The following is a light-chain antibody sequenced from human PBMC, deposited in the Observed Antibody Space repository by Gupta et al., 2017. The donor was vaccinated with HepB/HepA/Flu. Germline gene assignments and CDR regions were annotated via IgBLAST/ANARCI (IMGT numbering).Light chain of an antibody. J-gene: IGKJ2*04. V-gene: IGKV1-5*03. CDR3: LQYNSHSRS. CDR1: QSANYW. Sequence: DIQMTQSPSTLSASVGDRVTITCRASQSANYWLAWYQQKPGKVPKLLISKASSLESGVPSRFSGSGSGTEFTLTISSLQPDDFATYYCLQYNSHSRSFGQGTKLEIK. CDR2: KAS.